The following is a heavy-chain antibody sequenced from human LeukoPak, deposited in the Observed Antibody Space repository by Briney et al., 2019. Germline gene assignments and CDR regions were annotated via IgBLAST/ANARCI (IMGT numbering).Heavy chain of an antibody. CDR1: GFTFKDYW. V-gene: IGHV3-74*01. CDR2: IRGDGSKT. D-gene: IGHD2/OR15-2a*01. CDR3: AKSAWFDP. Sequence: AGGSLRLSCVASGFTFKDYWMTWVRQVPGKGLLWIARIRGDGSKTTYADSVTGRFTISRDNAKNTVYLQMSRLTADDTGIYHCAKSAWFDPWGQGTLVIVSS. J-gene: IGHJ5*02.